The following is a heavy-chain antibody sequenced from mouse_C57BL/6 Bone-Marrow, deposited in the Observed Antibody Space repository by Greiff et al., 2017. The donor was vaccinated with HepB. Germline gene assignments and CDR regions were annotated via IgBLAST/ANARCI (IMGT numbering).Heavy chain of an antibody. V-gene: IGHV1-52*01. CDR3: ARGITTVVPYYFDY. D-gene: IGHD1-1*01. CDR2: IDPSDSET. Sequence: VKLQQPGAELVRPGSSVKLSCKASGYTFTSYWMHWVKQRPIQGLEWIGNIDPSDSETHYNQKFKDKATLTVDKSSSTAYMQLSSLTSEDSAVYYCARGITTVVPYYFDYWGQGTTLTVSS. J-gene: IGHJ2*01. CDR1: GYTFTSYW.